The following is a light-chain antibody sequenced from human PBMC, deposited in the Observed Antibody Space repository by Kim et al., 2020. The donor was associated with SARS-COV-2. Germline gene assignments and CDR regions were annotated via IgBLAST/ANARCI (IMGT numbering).Light chain of an antibody. V-gene: IGKV1-16*02. CDR2: AAS. CDR3: YPVT. Sequence: DIQMTQSPSSLSASVGDRVTMTCRASQDIKNNLVWFQQKPGKAPRSLIYAASSLQIGVPSKFSGSGSGTDFTLTISSLQPEDFATYQSYPVTFGQGTRLEIK. J-gene: IGKJ5*01. CDR1: QDIKNN.